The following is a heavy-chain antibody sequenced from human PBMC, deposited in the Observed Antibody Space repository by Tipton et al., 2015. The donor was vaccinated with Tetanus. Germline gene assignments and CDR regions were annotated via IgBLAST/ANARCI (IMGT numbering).Heavy chain of an antibody. D-gene: IGHD3-16*01. J-gene: IGHJ3*01. CDR1: GGSMSNNY. CDR3: ARPLTSVAFGGFAFDV. CDR2: IFHSGST. Sequence: TLSLTCTVSGGSMSNNYWSWIRQPPGKGLEWIAYIFHSGSTNYSPSLKSRVAISMDTSKNQISLKLSSVTAADTAVYYCARPLTSVAFGGFAFDVWGQGTLVTVSS. V-gene: IGHV4-59*01.